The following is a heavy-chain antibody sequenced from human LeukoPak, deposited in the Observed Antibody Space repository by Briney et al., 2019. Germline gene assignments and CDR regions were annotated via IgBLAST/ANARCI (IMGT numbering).Heavy chain of an antibody. J-gene: IGHJ6*03. Sequence: SETLSLTCTVSGGSISSGSYYWSWIRQPAGKGLEWIGRIYTSGSTNYNPSLKSRVTISVDTSKNQFSLKLSSVTAADTAVYYCARDGLVGASYYYYYMDVWGKGTTVTISS. CDR1: GGSISSGSYY. CDR3: ARDGLVGASYYYYYMDV. V-gene: IGHV4-61*02. D-gene: IGHD2-2*01. CDR2: IYTSGST.